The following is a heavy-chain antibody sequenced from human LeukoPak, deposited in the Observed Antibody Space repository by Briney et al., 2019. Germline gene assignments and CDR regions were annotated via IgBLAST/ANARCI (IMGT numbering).Heavy chain of an antibody. Sequence: GGSLRLSCAASGFTFSSYWMHWVRQAPGKELVWVSRINSDGSSTSYADSVKGRFTISRDNAKNTLYLQMNSLRAEDTAVYYCARAKLYSSSSLDYWGQGTLVTVSS. V-gene: IGHV3-74*01. D-gene: IGHD6-6*01. CDR2: INSDGSST. CDR1: GFTFSSYW. J-gene: IGHJ4*02. CDR3: ARAKLYSSSSLDY.